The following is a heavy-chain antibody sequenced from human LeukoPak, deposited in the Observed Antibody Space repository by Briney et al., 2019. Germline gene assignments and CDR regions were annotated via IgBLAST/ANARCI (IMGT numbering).Heavy chain of an antibody. CDR1: GFTFSDYY. Sequence: PGGSLRLSCAASGFTFSDYYMSWIRQAPGKGLEWVSYISSSGSTIYYADSVKGRFTTSRDNAKNSLYLQMNSLRAEDTAVYYCAREPYYDSSGYATGGDYWGQGTLVTVSS. D-gene: IGHD3-22*01. CDR3: AREPYYDSSGYATGGDY. J-gene: IGHJ4*02. CDR2: ISSSGSTI. V-gene: IGHV3-11*01.